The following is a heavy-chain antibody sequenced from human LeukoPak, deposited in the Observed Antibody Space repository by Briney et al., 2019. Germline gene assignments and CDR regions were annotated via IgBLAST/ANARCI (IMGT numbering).Heavy chain of an antibody. CDR3: ARDGSITIFGVVTADGMDV. J-gene: IGHJ6*02. Sequence: SETLSLTCTVSGGSISSGSYYWSWIRQPAGKGLEWIGRIYTSGSTNYNPSLKSRVTISVDTSKNQFSLKLSSVTAADTAVYCCARDGSITIFGVVTADGMDVWGQGTTVTVSS. V-gene: IGHV4-61*02. CDR2: IYTSGST. CDR1: GGSISSGSYY. D-gene: IGHD3-3*01.